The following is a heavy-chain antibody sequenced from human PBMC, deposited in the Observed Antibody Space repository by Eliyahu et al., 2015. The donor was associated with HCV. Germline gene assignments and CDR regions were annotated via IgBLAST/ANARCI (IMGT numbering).Heavy chain of an antibody. V-gene: IGHV4-34*01. J-gene: IGHJ4*02. CDR1: GGSFSGYY. CDR2: IHPRGST. CDR3: ASVFYYGSGSYYRSPPRY. D-gene: IGHD3-10*01. Sequence: QVQLQQWGAGLLKPSETLSLTCAVYGGSFSGYYWSWIRQPPGKGLEWIGGIHPRGSTTYNPSLKSRVTISVDTSKNQFSLKLSSVTAADTAVYYCASVFYYGSGSYYRSPPRYWGQGTLVTVSS.